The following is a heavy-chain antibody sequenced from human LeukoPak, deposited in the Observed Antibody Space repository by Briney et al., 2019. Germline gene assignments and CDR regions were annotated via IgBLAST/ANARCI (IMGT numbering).Heavy chain of an antibody. V-gene: IGHV3-30*04. J-gene: IGHJ4*02. D-gene: IGHD1-1*01. CDR3: ARERGTGHFDY. CDR1: GVTFSSYA. Sequence: GGALRLSCAASGVTFSSYAMHWGRQAPGKGLGWGAVISYDGSNKYYADSVKGRFTISRDNSNNTPYLQMNSLRAEDTAVYYCARERGTGHFDYWGQGTLVTVSS. CDR2: ISYDGSNK.